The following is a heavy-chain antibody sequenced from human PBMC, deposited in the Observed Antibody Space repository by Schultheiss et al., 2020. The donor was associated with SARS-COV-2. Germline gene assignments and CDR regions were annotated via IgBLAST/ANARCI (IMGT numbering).Heavy chain of an antibody. CDR1: GFTFSSYA. CDR3: ARGVNGDIVVVPAAEFPPFDY. Sequence: GGSLRLSCAASGFTFSSYAMHWVRQAPGKGLEWVSAISGSGGSTYYADSVKGRFTISRDNSKNTLYLQMNSLRAEDTAVYYCARGVNGDIVVVPAAEFPPFDYWGQGTLVTVAS. V-gene: IGHV3-23*01. D-gene: IGHD2-2*01. CDR2: ISGSGGST. J-gene: IGHJ4*02.